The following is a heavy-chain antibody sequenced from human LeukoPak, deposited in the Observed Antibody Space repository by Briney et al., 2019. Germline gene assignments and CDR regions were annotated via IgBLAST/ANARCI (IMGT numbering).Heavy chain of an antibody. CDR2: MNPNSGNT. J-gene: IGHJ3*02. Sequence: ASVKVSCKASGYTFTSYDINWVRQATGQGLEWMGWMNPNSGNTGYAQKFQGRVTLTRDVSTSTDYLELSSLRSEDTAVYYCARVGKRRRYCSGGSCSYGAFDIWGQRTMVTVSS. CDR1: GYTFTSYD. CDR3: ARVGKRRRYCSGGSCSYGAFDI. D-gene: IGHD2-15*01. V-gene: IGHV1-8*01.